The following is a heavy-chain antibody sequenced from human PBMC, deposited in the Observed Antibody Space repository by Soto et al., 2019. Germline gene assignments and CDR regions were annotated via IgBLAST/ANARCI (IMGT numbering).Heavy chain of an antibody. J-gene: IGHJ5*02. CDR1: GVSISDTSYY. CDR3: ARTALGWFDP. CDR2: IYYSGNT. V-gene: IGHV4-39*01. Sequence: SETLSLTCTVSGVSISDTSYYWGWIRQPPGKRLEWIGSIYYSGNTYYNPSLKSRLTISVDTSKNQFSLKLSSVTAADTAVYYCARTALGWFDPWGQGTLVTVSS. D-gene: IGHD2-21*02.